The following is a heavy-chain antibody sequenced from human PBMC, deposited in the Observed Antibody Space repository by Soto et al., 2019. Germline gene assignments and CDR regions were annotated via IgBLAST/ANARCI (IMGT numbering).Heavy chain of an antibody. CDR1: GFTFSSYW. V-gene: IGHV3-74*01. CDR2: ITGDGTST. Sequence: EVQLVDSGGGLVQPGGSMRLARAVSGFTFSSYWMHWVRHVPGKWLVWVSSITGDGTSTTYADYVKGRFTSSRDNAKNTLYLQINRLSAEDTAVYHCTDARYGGRGTPFDDWGRGNLVTVSS. J-gene: IGHJ4*02. D-gene: IGHD5-18*01. CDR3: TDARYGGRGTPFDD.